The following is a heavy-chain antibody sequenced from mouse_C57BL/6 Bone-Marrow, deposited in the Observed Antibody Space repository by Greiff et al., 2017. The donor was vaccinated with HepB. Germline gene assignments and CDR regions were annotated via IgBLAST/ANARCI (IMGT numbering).Heavy chain of an antibody. J-gene: IGHJ1*03. CDR2: ISSVSSTI. D-gene: IGHD2-3*01. CDR1: GSTFCDYG. CDR3: ARSYDATRYFDV. Sequence: EVMLVESGGGLVKPGGSLKLSCAASGSTFCDYGMHWVRQAPEKGLDWVAYISSVSSTIYYADTVKGRYPISRDNAKNTLFLQMTSLRSEDTAMYYCARSYDATRYFDVGGTGTTVTVTS. V-gene: IGHV5-17*01.